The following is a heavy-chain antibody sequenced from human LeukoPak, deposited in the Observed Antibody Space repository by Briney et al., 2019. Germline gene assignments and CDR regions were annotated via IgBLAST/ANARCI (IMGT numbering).Heavy chain of an antibody. CDR2: IYHSGST. V-gene: IGHV4-38-2*01. D-gene: IGHD1-1*01. J-gene: IGHJ6*03. CDR3: ARNWNALSYYYYYMDG. CDR1: GYSISSGYY. Sequence: SETLSLTCAVSGYSISSGYYWGWIRQPPGKGLEWIGSIYHSGSTYYDPSLKSRVTISVDTSKNQFSLKLSSVTAADTAVYYCARNWNALSYYYYYMDGWGKGTTGTVSS.